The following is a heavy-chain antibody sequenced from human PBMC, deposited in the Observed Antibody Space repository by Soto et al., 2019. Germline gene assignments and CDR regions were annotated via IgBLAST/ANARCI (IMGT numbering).Heavy chain of an antibody. CDR2: ISYDGSNK. Sequence: SCKASGYTFTSYAMNWVRQAPGKGLEWVAVISYDGSNKYYADSVKGRFTISRDNSKNTLYLQMNSLRAEDTAVYYCARDIVEMATMFDYWGQGTLVTVSS. J-gene: IGHJ4*02. V-gene: IGHV3-30-3*01. CDR1: GYTFTSYA. D-gene: IGHD5-12*01. CDR3: ARDIVEMATMFDY.